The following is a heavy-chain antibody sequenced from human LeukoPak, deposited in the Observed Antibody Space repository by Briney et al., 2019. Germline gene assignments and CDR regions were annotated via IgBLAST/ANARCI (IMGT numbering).Heavy chain of an antibody. CDR2: INHSGST. Sequence: SETLSLTCAVYGGSFSGYYWSWIRQPPGKGLEWVGVINHSGSTNYNPCLKSRVTRSVDTSQNQFSLKLTAVTPADPAVFSWARVAGEKWPPNNWFDPWGQGTLVTASS. CDR1: GGSFSGYY. V-gene: IGHV4-34*01. J-gene: IGHJ5*02. D-gene: IGHD3-16*01. CDR3: ARVAGEKWPPNNWFDP.